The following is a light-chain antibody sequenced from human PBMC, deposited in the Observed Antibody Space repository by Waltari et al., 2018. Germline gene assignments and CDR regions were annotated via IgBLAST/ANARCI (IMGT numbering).Light chain of an antibody. CDR2: DNN. J-gene: IGLJ2*01. V-gene: IGLV1-51*01. Sequence: QSVLTQPPSVSAAPGQKVTISCSGRRSHIGNYYVTWYYQLPGAAPKLLIYDNNARPSGIPDRISSSKSGTSATLGITGLQIGDEADYYCATWDNNLKDVVFGGGTKLTVL. CDR3: ATWDNNLKDVV. CDR1: RSHIGNYY.